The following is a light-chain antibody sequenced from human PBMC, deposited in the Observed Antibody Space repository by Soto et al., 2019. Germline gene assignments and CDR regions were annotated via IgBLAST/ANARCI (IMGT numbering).Light chain of an antibody. J-gene: IGKJ1*01. CDR2: GAS. V-gene: IGKV1-5*01. Sequence: DIQMTQSPSALSVAVGDRVTITFRASQTISSWLAWYQQKPGKAPKLLIYGASTLKSGVPSRFSGSGSGTEFTLTISSLQPDDFATYYCQQYSSSSEWTFGQGTKVDIK. CDR3: QQYSSSSEWT. CDR1: QTISSW.